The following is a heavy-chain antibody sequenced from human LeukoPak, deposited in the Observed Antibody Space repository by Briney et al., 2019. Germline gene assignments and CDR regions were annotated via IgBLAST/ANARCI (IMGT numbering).Heavy chain of an antibody. CDR2: INPNSGGT. CDR1: GYTFTGYY. CDR3: ARGGYYCRGDGCYGTDY. Sequence: ASVKVSCKASGYTFTGYYMHWVRQAPGQGLEWMGRINPNSGGTNYAQKFQGRVTMTRDTSINTAYMELSRLISDDTAVYYCARGGYYCRGDGCYGTDYWGQGALVTVSS. J-gene: IGHJ4*02. D-gene: IGHD2-15*01. V-gene: IGHV1-2*06.